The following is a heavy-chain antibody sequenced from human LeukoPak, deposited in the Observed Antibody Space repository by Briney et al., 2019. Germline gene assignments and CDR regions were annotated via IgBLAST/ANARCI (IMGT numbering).Heavy chain of an antibody. V-gene: IGHV3-21*01. CDR1: GFTFTTYS. Sequence: GGSLRLSCAASGFTFTTYSMNWVRQAPGKGLEWVSSISSSSSYIYYADSVKGRFTISRDNAKNSLYLQMNSLRAEDTAVYYCARDYGAPLSMSPYFDYWGQGTLVIVSS. CDR2: ISSSSSYI. J-gene: IGHJ4*02. D-gene: IGHD2-21*01. CDR3: ARDYGAPLSMSPYFDY.